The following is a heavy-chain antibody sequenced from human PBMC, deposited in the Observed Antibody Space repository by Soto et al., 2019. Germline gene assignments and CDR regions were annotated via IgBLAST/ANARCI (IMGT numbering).Heavy chain of an antibody. Sequence: PVKVSCMVSGYNLSELSIHCVRQAPGKGLEWMCGLAVEYRQTIYAQKLQGSGTMTEETFTDTAYMELSRLPSEETAIYYCANLSRTIDRLTAAIGSFDSWGQGTLVTVSS. D-gene: IGHD2-2*01. CDR1: GYNLSELS. CDR2: LAVEYRQT. J-gene: IGHJ4*02. CDR3: ANLSRTIDRLTAAIGSFDS. V-gene: IGHV1-24*01.